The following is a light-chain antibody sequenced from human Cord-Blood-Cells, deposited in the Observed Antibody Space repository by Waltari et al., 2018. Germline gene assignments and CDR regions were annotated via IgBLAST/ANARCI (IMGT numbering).Light chain of an antibody. CDR2: GNS. CDR3: QSYDSSLSGSV. V-gene: IGLV1-40*01. CDR1: SSNIGAGYD. Sequence: QSVLTQPPSVSGAPGQRVTISCTGSSSNIGAGYDVHWSQQLPGTAPKLLIYGNSDRPSGVPDRFSGSKSGTSASLAITGLQAEDGADYYCQSYDSSLSGSVFGGGTKLTVL. J-gene: IGLJ3*02.